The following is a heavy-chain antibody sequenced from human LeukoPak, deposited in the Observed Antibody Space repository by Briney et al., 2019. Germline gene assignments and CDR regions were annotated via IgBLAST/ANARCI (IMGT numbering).Heavy chain of an antibody. CDR3: VSGYCSSITSYRGPY. J-gene: IGHJ4*02. V-gene: IGHV3-74*01. Sequence: GGSQRLPCAASGFTFGNYCMHWVRQAPGKGLLWVSRISDDGSSANYADSVQGRFTISRDNAKNTVYLQMHSLRAEDTAVYYCVSGYCSSITSYRGPYWGQGTLVTVSS. D-gene: IGHD2-2*03. CDR2: ISDDGSSA. CDR1: GFTFGNYC.